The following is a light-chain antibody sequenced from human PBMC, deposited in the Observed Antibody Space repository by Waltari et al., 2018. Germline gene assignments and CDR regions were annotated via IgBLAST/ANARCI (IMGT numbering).Light chain of an antibody. Sequence: VLTQSPGTLSLSPGDRANLSCRASQTVWKYIVRSQQRPGQDPRLLIYAASTMATGIPARFSGSGSGTDFSLTISRLEPEDFAVYYCQNHERLPATFGQGTKVEI. CDR2: AAS. CDR3: QNHERLPAT. J-gene: IGKJ1*01. V-gene: IGKV3-20*01. CDR1: QTVWKY.